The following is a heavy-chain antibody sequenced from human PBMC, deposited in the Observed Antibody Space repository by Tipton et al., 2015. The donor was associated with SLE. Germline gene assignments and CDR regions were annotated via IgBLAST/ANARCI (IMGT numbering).Heavy chain of an antibody. CDR3: ARSRGTARDW. J-gene: IGHJ4*02. V-gene: IGHV4-59*10. D-gene: IGHD3/OR15-3a*01. CDR1: GGSFSGYY. CDR2: VYTSGST. Sequence: GLVKPSETLSLNCAVYGGSFSGYYWSWIRQPAGKGLEWIGRVYTSGSTYYNPSLKSRVTLSIDMSKNQFSLRLSSVTAADTAFYYCARSRGTARDWWGQGTLVSVSS.